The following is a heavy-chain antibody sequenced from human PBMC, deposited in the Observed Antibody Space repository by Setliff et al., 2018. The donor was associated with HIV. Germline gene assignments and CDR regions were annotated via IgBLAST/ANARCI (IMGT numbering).Heavy chain of an antibody. Sequence: GGSLRLSCAASGFTFRNHYMCWVRQAPGKGLEWVANIGQDGSEKNYVDSVKGRFTISRDNAKNSMDLQMNSLRAEDTAIYYCARKLRPGHGVDVWGQGTTVTVSS. D-gene: IGHD3-10*01. V-gene: IGHV3-7*01. CDR3: ARKLRPGHGVDV. CDR1: GFTFRNHY. CDR2: IGQDGSEK. J-gene: IGHJ6*02.